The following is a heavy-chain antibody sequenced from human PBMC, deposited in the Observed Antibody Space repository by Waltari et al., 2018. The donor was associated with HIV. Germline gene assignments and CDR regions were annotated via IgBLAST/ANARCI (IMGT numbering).Heavy chain of an antibody. CDR1: GGTFSSHA. CDR3: ARSRSIGLLPAPHHAGFDF. D-gene: IGHD6-6*01. Sequence: QVQLVQSGAEGKKRGSSVKVSCTASGGTFSSHAISWAREATGQGLEWMGGSIPIIVHVRREQKYQGRVTITAAESKGTACMALYSLRSDDTTVDSCARSRSIGLLPAPHHAGFDFYGQGPAFIVSS. CDR2: SIPIIVHV. J-gene: IGHJ6*02. V-gene: IGHV1-69*01.